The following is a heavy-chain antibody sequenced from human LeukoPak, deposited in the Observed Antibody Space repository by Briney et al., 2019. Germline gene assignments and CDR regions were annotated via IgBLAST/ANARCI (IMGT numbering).Heavy chain of an antibody. V-gene: IGHV4-34*01. D-gene: IGHD5-18*01. CDR3: ARESRSYGRTNIYYFDY. Sequence: SETLSLTCAVYGGSFSGYYWSWIRQPPGKGLEWIGEINHSGSTNYNPSLKSRVTISVDTSKNQFSLKLSSVTAADTAVYYCARESRSYGRTNIYYFDYWGQGTLVTVSS. CDR1: GGSFSGYY. J-gene: IGHJ4*02. CDR2: INHSGST.